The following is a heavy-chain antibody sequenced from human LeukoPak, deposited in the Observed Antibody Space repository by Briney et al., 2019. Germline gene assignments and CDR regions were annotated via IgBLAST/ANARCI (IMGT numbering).Heavy chain of an antibody. V-gene: IGHV1-2*02. J-gene: IGHJ4*02. CDR2: INPNSGGT. Sequence: GASVKVSCKASGYTFTGYYMHWVRQAPGQGLEWMGWINPNSGGTNYAQKFQGRVTITRDTSISTAYMELSRLRSDDTAVYYCARDSYSSSWYHPGYWGQGTLVTVSS. CDR1: GYTFTGYY. D-gene: IGHD6-13*01. CDR3: ARDSYSSSWYHPGY.